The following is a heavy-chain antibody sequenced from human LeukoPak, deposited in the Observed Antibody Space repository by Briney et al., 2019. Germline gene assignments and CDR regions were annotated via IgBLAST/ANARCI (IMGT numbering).Heavy chain of an antibody. Sequence: SETLSLTCTVSGGSISSYYWSWVRQPPGKGLEWIGFVCYTGSTNYSPSLKSRVTISVDTSKNQFSLKLRSVTAADTAVYYCALVAAAGTKFDYWGQGTLVTVSS. J-gene: IGHJ4*02. CDR1: GGSISSYY. D-gene: IGHD6-13*01. CDR2: VCYTGST. CDR3: ALVAAAGTKFDY. V-gene: IGHV4-59*01.